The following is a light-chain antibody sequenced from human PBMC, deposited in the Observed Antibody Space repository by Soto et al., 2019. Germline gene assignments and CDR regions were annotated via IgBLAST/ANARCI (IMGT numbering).Light chain of an antibody. CDR3: ATGDSSRSDEV. CDR1: GFNIGSNY. J-gene: IGLJ3*02. Sequence: QSVLTQPPSVSAAPGEKVTVSCSGNGFNIGSNYVSWYKQLPGKAPKLLIYGNNNRPSGIPDRFSGSKSGTEATLGITGRQSGDEADYYCATGDSSRSDEVFGGGTKLTVL. CDR2: GNN. V-gene: IGLV1-51*01.